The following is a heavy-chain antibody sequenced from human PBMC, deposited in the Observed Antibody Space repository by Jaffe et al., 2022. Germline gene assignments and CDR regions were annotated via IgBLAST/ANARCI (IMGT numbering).Heavy chain of an antibody. J-gene: IGHJ5*02. CDR1: GFTFDDYA. CDR3: AKAGRPGWEYNWFDP. V-gene: IGHV3-9*01. D-gene: IGHD6-19*01. CDR2: ISWNSGSI. Sequence: EVQLVESGGGLVQPGRSLRLSCAASGFTFDDYAMHWVRQAPGKGLEWVSGISWNSGSIGYADSVKGRFTISRDNAKNSLYLQMNSLRAEDTALYYCAKAGRPGWEYNWFDPWGQGTLVTVSS.